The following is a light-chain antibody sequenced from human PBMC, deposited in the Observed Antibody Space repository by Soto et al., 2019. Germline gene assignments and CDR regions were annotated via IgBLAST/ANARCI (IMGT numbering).Light chain of an antibody. V-gene: IGKV3-20*01. CDR3: QQYGISPST. Sequence: EIVLTQSPGTLSLSPGETATLSCRASQRVSSSYVAWYQQKPGQAPRLLLYGTSTRATGIPDRFSGSGSGTDFTITISRLEPEDFAVYSCQQYGISPSTFGQGTKVEIK. CDR1: QRVSSSY. J-gene: IGKJ1*01. CDR2: GTS.